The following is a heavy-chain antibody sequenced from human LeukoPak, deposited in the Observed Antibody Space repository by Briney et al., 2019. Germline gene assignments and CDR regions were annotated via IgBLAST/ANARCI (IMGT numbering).Heavy chain of an antibody. CDR2: FDPEDGET. J-gene: IGHJ4*02. Sequence: ASVKVSCKVSEYTLTELSMHWVRQAPGKGLEWMGGFDPEDGETIYAQKFQGRVTMTEDTSTDTAYMELSSLRSEDTAVYYCATAKKLVYSHMIEAFDYWGQGTLVTVSS. V-gene: IGHV1-24*01. CDR1: EYTLTELS. D-gene: IGHD3-22*01. CDR3: ATAKKLVYSHMIEAFDY.